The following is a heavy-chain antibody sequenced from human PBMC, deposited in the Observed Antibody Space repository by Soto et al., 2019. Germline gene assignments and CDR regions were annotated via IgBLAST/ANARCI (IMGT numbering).Heavy chain of an antibody. Sequence: ASVTVSCKASGYTFTSYYMHWVRQAPGQGLEWMGIINPSGGSTSYAQKFQGRVTMTRDTSTSTVYMELSSLRSEDTAVYYCARDRLGYCSSTSCSKSGYFDYWGQGTLVTVSS. V-gene: IGHV1-46*03. CDR1: GYTFTSYY. CDR3: ARDRLGYCSSTSCSKSGYFDY. J-gene: IGHJ4*02. D-gene: IGHD2-2*01. CDR2: INPSGGST.